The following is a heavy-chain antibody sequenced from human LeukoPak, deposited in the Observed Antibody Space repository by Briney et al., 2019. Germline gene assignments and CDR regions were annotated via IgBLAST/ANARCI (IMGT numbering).Heavy chain of an antibody. Sequence: GESLKISCKGSGYSFTSYWIGWVRQMPGKGLGWMGIIYPGDSETRYSPSFEGQVTVSADKSIRTAYLQWSSLKASDSAMYYCAIAVAGTHFDYWGQGTLVTVSS. J-gene: IGHJ4*02. CDR3: AIAVAGTHFDY. V-gene: IGHV5-51*01. CDR1: GYSFTSYW. D-gene: IGHD6-19*01. CDR2: IYPGDSET.